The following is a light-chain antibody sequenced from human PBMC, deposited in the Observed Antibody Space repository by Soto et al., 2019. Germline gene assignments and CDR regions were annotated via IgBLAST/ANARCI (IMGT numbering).Light chain of an antibody. CDR2: DAS. CDR1: QSVSRR. J-gene: IGKJ2*01. Sequence: DTQMTQSPSTLSESVGDRITITCRASQSVSRRLAWYQQKPGKAPKLLIYDASSLESGVPSRFSGRGSGTEFTLTISSLQPDDCATYYCHTYNSYSLHTFGQGTK. CDR3: HTYNSYSLHT. V-gene: IGKV1-5*01.